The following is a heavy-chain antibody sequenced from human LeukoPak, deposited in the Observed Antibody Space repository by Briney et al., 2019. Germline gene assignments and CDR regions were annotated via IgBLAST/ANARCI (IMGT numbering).Heavy chain of an antibody. CDR2: INPNSGGT. Sequence: ASVKVSCKASGYTFTGYYMHWVRQAPGQGLEWMGWINPNSGGTNYAQKFQGRVTMTRDTSISTAYMELSRLRSDDTAVYYCARGEVLRYFDWLSNKDYHYYYMDVWGKGTTVTISS. CDR1: GYTFTGYY. J-gene: IGHJ6*03. D-gene: IGHD3-9*01. V-gene: IGHV1-2*02. CDR3: ARGEVLRYFDWLSNKDYHYYYMDV.